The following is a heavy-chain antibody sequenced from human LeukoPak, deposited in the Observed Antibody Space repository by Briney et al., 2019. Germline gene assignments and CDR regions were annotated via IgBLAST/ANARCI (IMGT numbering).Heavy chain of an antibody. D-gene: IGHD6-13*01. Sequence: SETLSLTCTVSGGSINSYYWSWIRQPPGKGLEWIGYIYYSGSTNYNPSLKSRVTISVDTSKSQFSLKLSSVTPADSAVYHCARTGIAAAGKSKDAFDIWGQGTMVTVSS. CDR2: IYYSGST. V-gene: IGHV4-59*01. J-gene: IGHJ3*02. CDR3: ARTGIAAAGKSKDAFDI. CDR1: GGSINSYY.